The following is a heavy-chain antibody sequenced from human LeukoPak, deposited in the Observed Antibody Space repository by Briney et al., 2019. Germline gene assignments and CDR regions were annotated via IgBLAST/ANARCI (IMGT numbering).Heavy chain of an antibody. J-gene: IGHJ6*02. CDR1: GGSISNNY. V-gene: IGHV4-59*08. CDR3: ARQLEPLKYSDYYFYYGMDV. CDR2: IFYSGTT. Sequence: PSETLSLTCTVSGGSISNNYWSWIRQPPGKGLEWIGYIFYSGTTNYSPSLKSRVTISVDTSKNQFSLKLNSVTAADTDVYYCARQLEPLKYSDYYFYYGMDVWGQGTTVTVSS. D-gene: IGHD5-12*01.